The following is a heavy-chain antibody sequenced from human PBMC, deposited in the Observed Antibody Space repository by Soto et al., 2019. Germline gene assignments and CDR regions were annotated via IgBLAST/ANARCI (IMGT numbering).Heavy chain of an antibody. CDR2: IGLYIHNT. CDR3: ARGGFDHGSESDYKTPFCY. J-gene: IGHJ4*02. CDR1: GYIFTSYG. Sequence: QVQLVQSAAEVKKPGASVKVSCKASGYIFTSYGINWVRQAPGQGLEWMGWIGLYIHNTNYAQKFQGRVTITTDTSRSSVYMERRSLTSDDTAVYYCARGGFDHGSESDYKTPFCYWGQGTMVTVSS. V-gene: IGHV1-18*04. D-gene: IGHD3-10*01.